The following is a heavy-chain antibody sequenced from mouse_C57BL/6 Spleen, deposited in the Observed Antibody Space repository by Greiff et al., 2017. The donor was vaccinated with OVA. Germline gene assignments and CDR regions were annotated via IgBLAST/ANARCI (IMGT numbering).Heavy chain of an antibody. CDR3: ASDSSGYGYFDY. D-gene: IGHD3-2*02. Sequence: ESGPGLVKPSQSLSLTCSVTGYSITSGYYWNWIRQFPGNKLEWMGYISYDGSNNYNPSLKNRISITRDTSKNQFFLKLNSVTTEDTATYYCASDSSGYGYFDYWGQGTTLTVSS. V-gene: IGHV3-6*01. CDR2: ISYDGSN. J-gene: IGHJ2*01. CDR1: GYSITSGYY.